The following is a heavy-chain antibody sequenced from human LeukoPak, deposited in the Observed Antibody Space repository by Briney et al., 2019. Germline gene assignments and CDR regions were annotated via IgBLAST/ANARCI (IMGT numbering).Heavy chain of an antibody. CDR3: ARAGRGTYYYFDV. D-gene: IGHD3-10*01. V-gene: IGHV1-18*01. CDR1: GYLSTRYG. CDR2: ISGSTGNT. Sequence: VKVSCKASGYLSTRYGFIWVRQTPGHALQRMGWISGSTGNTNYAQIVQGRVSMTTDTSTNTAYMKLRSLTVDDTAVYYCARAGRGTYYYFDVWGQGTLVTVSS. J-gene: IGHJ4*02.